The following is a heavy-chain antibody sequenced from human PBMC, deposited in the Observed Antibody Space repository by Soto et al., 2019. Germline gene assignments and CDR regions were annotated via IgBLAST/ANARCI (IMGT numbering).Heavy chain of an antibody. V-gene: IGHV3-9*01. CDR1: GFTFDDYA. CDR2: ISWNSGSI. Sequence: PGGSLRLSCAASGFTFDDYAMHWVRQAPGKGLEWVSGISWNSGSIGYADSVKGRFTISRDNAKNSLYLQMNSLRAEDTALYYCAKGSGLAYCGGDCYSYYYYYGMDVWGQGTTVTVSS. J-gene: IGHJ6*02. CDR3: AKGSGLAYCGGDCYSYYYYYGMDV. D-gene: IGHD2-21*02.